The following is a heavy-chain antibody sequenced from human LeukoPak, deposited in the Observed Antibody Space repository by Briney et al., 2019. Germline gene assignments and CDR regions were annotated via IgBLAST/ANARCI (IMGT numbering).Heavy chain of an antibody. CDR2: ISSSGSTI. V-gene: IGHV3-11*04. CDR1: GFTFSDYY. CDR3: WSSANYYYYYMDV. D-gene: IGHD3-3*01. J-gene: IGHJ6*03. Sequence: GGSLRLSCAASGFTFSDYYMSWIRQAPGKGLEWVSYISSSGSTIYYADSVKGRFTISRDNAKNSLYLQMNSLRAEDTAAYYCWSSANYYYYYMDVWGKGTTVTVSS.